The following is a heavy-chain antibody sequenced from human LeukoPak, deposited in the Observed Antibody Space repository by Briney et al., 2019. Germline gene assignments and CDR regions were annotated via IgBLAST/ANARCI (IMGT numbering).Heavy chain of an antibody. V-gene: IGHV1-69*06. D-gene: IGHD3-22*01. CDR3: AKNYYDSSGYLTL. CDR2: IIPIFGTA. Sequence: ASVKVSCKASGYTFTGYYMHWVRQAPGQGLEWMGGIIPIFGTANYAQKFQGRVTITADKSTSTAYMELSSLRSEDTAVYYCAKNYYDSSGYLTLWGQGTLVTVSS. CDR1: GYTFTGYY. J-gene: IGHJ4*02.